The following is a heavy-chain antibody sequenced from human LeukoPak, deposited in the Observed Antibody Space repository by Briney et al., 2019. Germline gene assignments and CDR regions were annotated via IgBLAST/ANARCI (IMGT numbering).Heavy chain of an antibody. D-gene: IGHD3-22*01. CDR2: ISYDGSNK. Sequence: PGGSLRLSCAASGFTFSSYAMHWVRQAPGKGLEWVAVISYDGSNKYYADSVKGRFTVSRDNSKNTLYLQMNSLRAEDTAVYYCAREEVSYYYDSSGYYYRGSQVGYWGQGTLVTVSS. V-gene: IGHV3-30*14. CDR3: AREEVSYYYDSSGYYYRGSQVGY. CDR1: GFTFSSYA. J-gene: IGHJ4*02.